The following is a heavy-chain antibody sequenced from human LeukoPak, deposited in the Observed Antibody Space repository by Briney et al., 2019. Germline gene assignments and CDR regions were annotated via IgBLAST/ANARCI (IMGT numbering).Heavy chain of an antibody. CDR3: ARAGYCSGGSCYSPRGGYYYYGMDV. D-gene: IGHD2-15*01. CDR2: IIPIFGTA. CDR1: GYTFTSYD. Sequence: SVKVSCKASGYTFTSYDISWVRQAPGQGLEWMGGIIPIFGTANYTQKFQGRVTITADESTSTAYMELSSLRSEDTAVCYCARAGYCSGGSCYSPRGGYYYYGMDVWGQGTTVTVSS. V-gene: IGHV1-69*13. J-gene: IGHJ6*02.